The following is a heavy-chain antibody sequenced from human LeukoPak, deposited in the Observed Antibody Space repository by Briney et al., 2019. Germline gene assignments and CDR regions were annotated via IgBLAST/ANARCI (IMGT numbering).Heavy chain of an antibody. D-gene: IGHD5-24*01. V-gene: IGHV3-30-3*01. Sequence: GRSLRLSCAASGFTFSSYAMHWVRQAPGKGLEWVAVISYDGSNKYYADSVKGRFTISRDKSKNTLYLQMNSLRAEDTAVYYCARGRRDGLQFVMRTDYFDYWGQGTLVTVSS. CDR3: ARGRRDGLQFVMRTDYFDY. CDR2: ISYDGSNK. CDR1: GFTFSSYA. J-gene: IGHJ4*02.